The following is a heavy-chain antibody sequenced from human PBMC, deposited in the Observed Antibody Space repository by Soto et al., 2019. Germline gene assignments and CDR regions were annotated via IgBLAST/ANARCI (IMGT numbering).Heavy chain of an antibody. CDR3: ARLYYDYV. J-gene: IGHJ6*02. CDR1: GFTFGTYS. V-gene: IGHV3-48*02. CDR2: ISYDSDTI. Sequence: LRLSCAGSGFTFGTYSMNWVRQAAGKGLEWIAYISYDSDTIQYADSVKGRFTISRDNAKNSLYLQMNSLRDEDTAVYYCARLYYDYVWGQGTTVTVSS. D-gene: IGHD3-3*01.